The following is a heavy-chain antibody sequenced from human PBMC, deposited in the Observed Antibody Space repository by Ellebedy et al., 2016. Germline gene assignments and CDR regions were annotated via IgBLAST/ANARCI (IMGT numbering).Heavy chain of an antibody. D-gene: IGHD6-13*01. CDR1: GGSISSGGYY. J-gene: IGHJ5*02. V-gene: IGHV4-31*03. Sequence: SETLSLXXTVSGGSISSGGYYWSWIRQHPGKGLEWIGYIYYSGSTYYNPSLKSRVTISVDTSKNQFSLKLSSVTAADTAVYYCARAAYDIAAADTRWFNPWGQGTLVTVSS. CDR3: ARAAYDIAAADTRWFNP. CDR2: IYYSGST.